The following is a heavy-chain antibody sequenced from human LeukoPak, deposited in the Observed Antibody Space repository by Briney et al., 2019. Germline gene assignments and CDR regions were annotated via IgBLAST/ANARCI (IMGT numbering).Heavy chain of an antibody. CDR2: IYYSGST. Sequence: SETLSLTCAVYGGSFSGYYWSWIRQPPGKGLEWIGYIYYSGSTNYNPSLKSRVTISVDTSKNQFSLKLSSVTAADTAVYYCARLRYSSSPNYDYWGQGTLVTVSS. CDR1: GGSFSGYY. V-gene: IGHV4-59*08. CDR3: ARLRYSSSPNYDY. J-gene: IGHJ4*02. D-gene: IGHD6-6*01.